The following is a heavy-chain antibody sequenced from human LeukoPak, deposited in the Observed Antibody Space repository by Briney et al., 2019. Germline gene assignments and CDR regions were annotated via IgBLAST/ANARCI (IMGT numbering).Heavy chain of an antibody. V-gene: IGHV1-8*03. D-gene: IGHD5-12*01. CDR1: GYTFTSYD. J-gene: IGHJ6*03. CDR3: ARGFRLRGVATIVYYYYMDV. CDR2: MNPNSGNT. Sequence: ASVKVSCKASGYTFTSYDINWVRQATGQGLEWMGWMNPNSGNTGYAQKFQGRVTITRSTSISTAYMELSSLRSDDTAVYYCARGFRLRGVATIVYYYYMDVWGKGTTVTVSS.